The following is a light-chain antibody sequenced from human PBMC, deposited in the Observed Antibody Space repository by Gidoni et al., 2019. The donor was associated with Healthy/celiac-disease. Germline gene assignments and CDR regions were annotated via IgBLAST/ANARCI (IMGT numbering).Light chain of an antibody. CDR3: QQSYSTPLT. CDR2: AAS. CDR1: QSISSY. Sequence: DIQMTPSPSSLYASVGDRVTITCRASQSISSYLNWYQQKPGKAPKLLIYAASSLQSGVPSRFSGSGSGTDFTLTISSLQPEDFATYYCQQSYSTPLTFGGGTKVEIK. J-gene: IGKJ4*01. V-gene: IGKV1-39*01.